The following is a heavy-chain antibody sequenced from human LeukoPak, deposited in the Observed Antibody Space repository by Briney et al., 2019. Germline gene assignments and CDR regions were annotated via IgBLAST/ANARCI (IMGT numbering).Heavy chain of an antibody. Sequence: SETLSLTCTVSGGSISSYYWSWIRQPPGKGPEWIGYIYYSGSTNYNPSLKSRVTISVDTSKNQFSLKLSSVTAADTAVYYCARGGSPSWFDPWGQGTLVTVSS. J-gene: IGHJ5*02. D-gene: IGHD3-10*01. V-gene: IGHV4-59*01. CDR2: IYYSGST. CDR3: ARGGSPSWFDP. CDR1: GGSISSYY.